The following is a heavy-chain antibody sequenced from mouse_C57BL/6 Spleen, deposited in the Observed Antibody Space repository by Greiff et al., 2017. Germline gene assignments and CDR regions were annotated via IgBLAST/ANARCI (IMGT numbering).Heavy chain of an antibody. CDR2: INPNNGGT. J-gene: IGHJ2*01. D-gene: IGHD1-1*01. Sequence: EVQLQQPGPELVKPGASVKISCKASGYTFTDYYMNWVKQRHGQSLEWIGDINPNNGGTSYNQKFKGKATLTVDKSSSTAYMERRSLTSEDSAVYYCAIYGSSLYYIDYWGQGTTLTVSS. CDR3: AIYGSSLYYIDY. V-gene: IGHV1-26*01. CDR1: GYTFTDYY.